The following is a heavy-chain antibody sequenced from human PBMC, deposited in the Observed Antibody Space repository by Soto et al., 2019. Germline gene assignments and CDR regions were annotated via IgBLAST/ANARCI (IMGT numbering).Heavy chain of an antibody. CDR1: GGSISNYY. V-gene: IGHV4-59*08. D-gene: IGHD2-2*01. J-gene: IGHJ4*02. CDR3: ARQIVLLPTAIHRDLLAF. CDR2: VYYSGST. Sequence: PETLSLTCAVSGGSISNYYWNWIRQPPGKGLEWIGYVYYSGSTNSNPSLKSRVTMSVDTSRNQVSLKLSSVTAADTAVYYCARQIVLLPTAIHRDLLAFRAQGTLVTVSS.